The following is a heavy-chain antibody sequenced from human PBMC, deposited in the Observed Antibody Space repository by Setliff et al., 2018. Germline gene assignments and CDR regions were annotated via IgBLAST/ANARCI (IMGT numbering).Heavy chain of an antibody. CDR2: IDHRGST. J-gene: IGHJ5*02. V-gene: IGHV4-38-2*02. Sequence: PSETLSLTCAVSGYSISSGYYWGWIRQPPGKGLEWMGSIDHRGSTYYNPSLKSRVTISVDTSKNQFSLKLSSLTAADTAVCYCARDVDYYDSSDNKWNWFDPWGQGTLVTVSS. CDR1: GYSISSGYY. D-gene: IGHD3-22*01. CDR3: ARDVDYYDSSDNKWNWFDP.